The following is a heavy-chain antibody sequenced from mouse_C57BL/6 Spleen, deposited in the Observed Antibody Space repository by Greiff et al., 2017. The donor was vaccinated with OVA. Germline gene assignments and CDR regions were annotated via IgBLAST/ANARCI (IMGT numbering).Heavy chain of an antibody. D-gene: IGHD4-1*01. CDR2: IDPSGSYT. CDR1: GYTFTSYW. CDR3: ARGGVTGTFAMDY. V-gene: IGHV1-50*01. Sequence: QVQLQQPGAELVKPGASVKLSCKASGYTFTSYWMPWVKQRPGQGLEWIGEIDPSGSYTNYNQKFKGKATLTVDTSSSTAYMQLSSLTSEDSAVYYCARGGVTGTFAMDYWGQGTSVTVSS. J-gene: IGHJ4*01.